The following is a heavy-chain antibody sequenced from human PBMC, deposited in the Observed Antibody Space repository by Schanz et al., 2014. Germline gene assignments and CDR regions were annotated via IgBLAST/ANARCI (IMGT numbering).Heavy chain of an antibody. CDR2: INQSGTT. CDR3: ARGTRERVLLPSWQCAFDT. J-gene: IGHJ3*02. Sequence: QVQLHQWGAGLLKPSETLSLTCAVYGGSFSSNYWSWIRQPPGKGLEWIGEINQSGTTNYNPSLNSRVSISLDPAKTEIALKLVYVTAADTAVYYSARGTRERVLLPSWQCAFDTWGQGTMITVSS. CDR1: GGSFSSNY. D-gene: IGHD1-26*01. V-gene: IGHV4-34*01.